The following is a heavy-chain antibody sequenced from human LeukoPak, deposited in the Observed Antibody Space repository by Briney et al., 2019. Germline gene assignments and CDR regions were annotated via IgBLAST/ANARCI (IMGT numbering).Heavy chain of an antibody. Sequence: ASVKVSCKVSGYTLTELSMHWVRQAPGKGLEWMGGFDPEDGETIYAQKFQGRVTMTEDTSTDTAYMELSSLRSEDTAVYYCATDRDSSSWFYDAFDIWGQGTMVTVSS. CDR1: GYTLTELS. CDR3: ATDRDSSSWFYDAFDI. V-gene: IGHV1-24*01. D-gene: IGHD6-13*01. J-gene: IGHJ3*02. CDR2: FDPEDGET.